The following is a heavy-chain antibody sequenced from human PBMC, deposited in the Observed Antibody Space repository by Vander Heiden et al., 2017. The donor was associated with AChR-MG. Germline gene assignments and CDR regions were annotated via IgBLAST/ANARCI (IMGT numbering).Heavy chain of an antibody. J-gene: IGHJ4*02. D-gene: IGHD2-21*02. CDR1: GGSISSGGYY. CDR3: ARDFHGGDQRRGHFDY. CDR2: IYYSGST. V-gene: IGHV4-31*03. Sequence: QVQLQESGPGPVKPSQTLSLTCTVSGGSISSGGYYWSWIRQHPGKGLEWIGYIYYSGSTYYNPSLKSRVTISVDTSKNQFSLKLSSVTAADTAVYYCARDFHGGDQRRGHFDYWGQGTLVTVSS.